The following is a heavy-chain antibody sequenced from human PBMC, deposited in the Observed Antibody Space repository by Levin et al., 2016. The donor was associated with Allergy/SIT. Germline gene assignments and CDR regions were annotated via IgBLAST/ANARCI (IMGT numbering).Heavy chain of an antibody. D-gene: IGHD6-19*01. J-gene: IGHJ4*02. V-gene: IGHV3-15*01. CDR2: IKSKFDGGTT. CDR3: TTDNTGYDGGWPFDY. Sequence: WIRQPPGKGLEWVARIKSKFDGGTTDYASPVKGRFTISRDDSRNTVYLQLNSLKIEDSAVYYCTTDNTGYDGGWPFDYWGQGTLVTVSS.